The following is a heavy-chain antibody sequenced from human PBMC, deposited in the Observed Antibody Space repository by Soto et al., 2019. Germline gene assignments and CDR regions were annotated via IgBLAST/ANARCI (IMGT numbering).Heavy chain of an antibody. CDR1: GFTFSNYA. V-gene: IGHV3-33*01. D-gene: IGHD1-26*01. CDR2: DASKA. Sequence: QVQLVESGGGVVQPGRSLRLSCAASGFTFSNYAMHWVRQAPGKGLEWVAVDASKAYYAESVKGRFTISRDNSKDTLYLQRNSLRGEDTAVYYCARTGSYGDYWGQGTLVTVSS. CDR3: ARTGSYGDY. J-gene: IGHJ4*02.